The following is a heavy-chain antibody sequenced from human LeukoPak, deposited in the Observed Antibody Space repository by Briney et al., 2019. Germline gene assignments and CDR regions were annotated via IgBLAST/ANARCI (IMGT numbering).Heavy chain of an antibody. CDR2: INPGGGTT. V-gene: IGHV1-46*01. CDR3: ARQRGGQYEDAFDI. Sequence: GASVKVSCKASGYTFTNYGISWVRQAPGQGLEWVGIINPGGGTTIYAQNFQGRVTMTRDTSTSTVYMELSSLRSEDTAVYYCARQRGGQYEDAFDIWGQGTMVTVSS. J-gene: IGHJ3*02. CDR1: GYTFTNYG. D-gene: IGHD2-8*01.